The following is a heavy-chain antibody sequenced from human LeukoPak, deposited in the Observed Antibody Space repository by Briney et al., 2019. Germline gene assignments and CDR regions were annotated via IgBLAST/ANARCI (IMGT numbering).Heavy chain of an antibody. V-gene: IGHV3-49*04. CDR2: IRSKAYGGTT. CDR1: GFTFGDYA. J-gene: IGHJ3*02. D-gene: IGHD3-22*01. Sequence: GGSLRLSCTASGFTFGDYAMSWVRQAPGKGLEWVGFIRSKAYGGTTEYAASVKGRFTISRDDSKSIAYLQMNSLKTEDTAVYYCTTDTITMIVARDAFDIWGQGTMVTVSS. CDR3: TTDTITMIVARDAFDI.